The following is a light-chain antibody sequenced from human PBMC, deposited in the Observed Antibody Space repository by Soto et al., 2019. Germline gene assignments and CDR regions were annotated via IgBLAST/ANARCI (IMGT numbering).Light chain of an antibody. V-gene: IGLV2-14*01. CDR2: EVS. CDR1: SSDVGGYNY. CDR3: SSYTSSSTLV. Sequence: QSALTQPASVSGSPGQSITISCTGTSSDVGGYNYVSWYQQHPGKAPKLMIYEVSNRPAGVSNRLSGSKSGNKASLTISGLQAEDEADYYCSSYTSSSTLVFRTGTQLTVL. J-gene: IGLJ1*01.